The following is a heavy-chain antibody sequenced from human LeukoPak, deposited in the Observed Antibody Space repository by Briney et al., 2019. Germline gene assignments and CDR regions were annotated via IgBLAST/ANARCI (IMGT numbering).Heavy chain of an antibody. D-gene: IGHD6-19*01. J-gene: IGHJ5*02. CDR1: GYTFTGYY. Sequence: ASVKVSCKASGYTFTGYYMHWVRQAPGQGLEWMGWINPNSGGTNYAQKFQGRVTMTRDTSISTAYMELSRLRSDDTAVYYCARDLGFGSSGYTMAYHWFDPWGQGTLVTVSS. CDR2: INPNSGGT. V-gene: IGHV1-2*02. CDR3: ARDLGFGSSGYTMAYHWFDP.